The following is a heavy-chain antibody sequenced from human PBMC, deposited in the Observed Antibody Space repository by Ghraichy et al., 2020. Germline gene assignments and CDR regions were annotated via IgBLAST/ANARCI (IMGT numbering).Heavy chain of an antibody. CDR3: AKELAARRPFDY. CDR2: ISASGDNT. V-gene: IGHV3-23*01. J-gene: IGHJ4*02. CDR1: GFNFPSCC. D-gene: IGHD6-6*01. Sequence: GGSLRLSCAASGFNFPSCCMGWVRQAPGKGPEWVSAISASGDNTYSADSVKGRFTISRDNSMNTLYLHMNSLRADDTAIYYCAKELAARRPFDYWGQGTLVTVSS.